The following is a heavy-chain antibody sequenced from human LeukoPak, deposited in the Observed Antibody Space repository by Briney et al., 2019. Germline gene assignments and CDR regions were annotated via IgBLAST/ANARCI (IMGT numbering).Heavy chain of an antibody. J-gene: IGHJ6*02. Sequence: GGSLRLSCAGSGFYFTDPYMDWVRQAPGKGLEWVALIRGKGARYTTEYAASVKGRFIISRDDSRNLLFLQMTSLKTDDTTVYYCGTNSAGSVDVWGQGTTVTVSS. D-gene: IGHD3-10*01. CDR1: GFYFTDPY. CDR2: IRGKGARYTT. CDR3: GTNSAGSVDV. V-gene: IGHV3-72*01.